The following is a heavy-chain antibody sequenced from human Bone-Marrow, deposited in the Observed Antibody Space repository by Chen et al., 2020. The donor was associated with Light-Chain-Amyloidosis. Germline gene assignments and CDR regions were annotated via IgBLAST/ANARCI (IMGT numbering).Heavy chain of an antibody. CDR2: IKSITDGGTI. V-gene: IGHV3-15*01. Sequence: EVQLVESGGGLVEPGGSLRLSCAASGFTFSNAWMNWVRQAPGKGLEWVGRIKSITDGGTIDYAAPVKGRFTISRDDSKNTLYLQMTSLRAEDTAVYYCAKGVEIRRGCYYGMDVWGQGTTVTVSS. J-gene: IGHJ6*02. CDR1: GFTFSNAW. D-gene: IGHD1-1*01. CDR3: AKGVEIRRGCYYGMDV.